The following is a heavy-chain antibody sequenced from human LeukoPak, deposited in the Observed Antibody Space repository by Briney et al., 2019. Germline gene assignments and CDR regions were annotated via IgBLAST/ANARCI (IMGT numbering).Heavy chain of an antibody. CDR1: GGSINRGSYY. J-gene: IGHJ5*02. D-gene: IGHD3-10*01. Sequence: SETLSLTCTVSGGSINRGSYYWSWIRQPPGKGLEWIAYIYYSGSTNYNPSLKSRVTISVDTSKNQFSLKLSSVTAADTAVYYCARGALAGNWFDPWGQGTLVTVSS. V-gene: IGHV4-61*01. CDR3: ARGALAGNWFDP. CDR2: IYYSGST.